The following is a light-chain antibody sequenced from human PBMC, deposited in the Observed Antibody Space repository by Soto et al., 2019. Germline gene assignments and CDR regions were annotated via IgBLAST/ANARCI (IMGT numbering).Light chain of an antibody. CDR2: DAS. CDR3: QQYGSSST. V-gene: IGKV3-20*01. J-gene: IGKJ5*01. CDR1: QSVRNN. Sequence: EIVMTQSPGTLSVSPGERVTLSCRASQSVRNNLAWYQQKPGQGPRLLIYDASSRATGIPDRFSGSGSGTDFTLTISRLEPEDFAVYYCQQYGSSSTFGQGTRLEIK.